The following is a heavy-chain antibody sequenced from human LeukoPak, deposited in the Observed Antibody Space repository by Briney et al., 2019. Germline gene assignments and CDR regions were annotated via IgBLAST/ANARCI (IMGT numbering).Heavy chain of an antibody. J-gene: IGHJ4*02. Sequence: GGSLRLSCAASGFTFSSSAMTWVRQAPGKGLEWVSGIGGSGGSTYYADSVKGRFTISRDNSKNTLYLQMNSLRADDTAVYYCAKDFPVRDWGQGTLVTVSS. CDR2: IGGSGGST. V-gene: IGHV3-23*01. CDR1: GFTFSSSA. CDR3: AKDFPVRD.